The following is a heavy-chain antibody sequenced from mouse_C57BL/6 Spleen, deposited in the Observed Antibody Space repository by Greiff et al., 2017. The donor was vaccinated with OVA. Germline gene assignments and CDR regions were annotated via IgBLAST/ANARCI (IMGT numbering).Heavy chain of an antibody. D-gene: IGHD1-1*01. CDR1: GYSFTDYN. J-gene: IGHJ1*03. Sequence: EVQLQQSGPELVKPGASVKISCKASGYSFTDYNMNWVKQSHGKSLEWIGVINPNYGTTSYNQKFKGKATLTVDQSSSTAYMQLNSLTSEVSAVYYCASYYGSSYWYGDVWGTGTTVTVSS. V-gene: IGHV1-39*01. CDR3: ASYYGSSYWYGDV. CDR2: INPNYGTT.